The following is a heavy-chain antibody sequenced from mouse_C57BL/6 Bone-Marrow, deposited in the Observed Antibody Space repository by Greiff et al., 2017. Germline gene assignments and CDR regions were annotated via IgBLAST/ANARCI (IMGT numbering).Heavy chain of an antibody. CDR3: ARSIRITTVVAPSFDY. V-gene: IGHV1-78*01. Sequence: QVQLQQSDAELVKPGASVKISCKVSGYTFTDHTIHWMKQRPEQGLEWIGYIYPRDGSTKYNEKFKGKATLTADKSSSTAYMQLNSLTSEDSAVYFCARSIRITTVVAPSFDYWGQGTTLTVSS. CDR2: IYPRDGST. D-gene: IGHD1-1*01. CDR1: GYTFTDHT. J-gene: IGHJ2*01.